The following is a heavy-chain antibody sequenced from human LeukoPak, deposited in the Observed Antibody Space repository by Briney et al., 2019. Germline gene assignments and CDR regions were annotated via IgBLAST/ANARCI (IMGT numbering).Heavy chain of an antibody. V-gene: IGHV4-34*01. CDR3: ARDVGRYYDILTGLSMDV. J-gene: IGHJ6*02. CDR1: GGSFSGYY. D-gene: IGHD3-9*01. CDR2: INHSGST. Sequence: SETLSLTCAVYGGSFSGYYWSWIRQPPGKGLEWIGEINHSGSTNYNPSLKSRVTISVDTSKNQFSLKLSSVTAADTAVYYCARDVGRYYDILTGLSMDVWGQGTTVTVSS.